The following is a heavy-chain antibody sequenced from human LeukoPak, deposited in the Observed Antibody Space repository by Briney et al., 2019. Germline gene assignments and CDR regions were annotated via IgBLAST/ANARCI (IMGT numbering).Heavy chain of an antibody. CDR2: INPNSGGT. J-gene: IGHJ5*02. Sequence: ASVKVSCKASGYTFTGYYMHWVRQAPGQGLEWMGWINPNSGGTNYAQKFQGWVTMTRDTSISTAYMELSRLRSDDTAVYYCARNPPYTTYYYGSGSSPFDPWGQGTLVTVSS. D-gene: IGHD3-10*01. V-gene: IGHV1-2*04. CDR3: ARNPPYTTYYYGSGSSPFDP. CDR1: GYTFTGYY.